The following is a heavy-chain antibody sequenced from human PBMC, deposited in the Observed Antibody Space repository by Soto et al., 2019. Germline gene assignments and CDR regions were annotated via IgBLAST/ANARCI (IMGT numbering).Heavy chain of an antibody. D-gene: IGHD2-8*01. CDR3: ARGAYCTNGVCYYPHYYYGMDV. V-gene: IGHV1-58*01. CDR2: IVVGSGST. Sequence: SVKVSCKASGFTFTSSAVQWVRQARGQRLEWIGWIVVGSGSTSYAQKFQGRVTMTRDTSTSTVYMELSSLRSEDTAVYYCARGAYCTNGVCYYPHYYYGMDVWGQGTTVTVSS. CDR1: GFTFTSSA. J-gene: IGHJ6*02.